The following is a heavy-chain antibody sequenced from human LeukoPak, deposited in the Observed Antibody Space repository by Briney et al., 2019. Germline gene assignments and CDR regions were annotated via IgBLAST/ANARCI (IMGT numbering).Heavy chain of an antibody. Sequence: GGSLRLSCAASGFTFSSYSMNWVRQAPGKGLEWVSSISSSSSYIYYADSVKGRFTISRDNAKNSLYLQMNSLRAEDTAVYYCARGKGLRDAFDIWGQGTMVTVSS. CDR3: ARGKGLRDAFDI. V-gene: IGHV3-21*01. J-gene: IGHJ3*02. D-gene: IGHD4-17*01. CDR2: ISSSSSYI. CDR1: GFTFSSYS.